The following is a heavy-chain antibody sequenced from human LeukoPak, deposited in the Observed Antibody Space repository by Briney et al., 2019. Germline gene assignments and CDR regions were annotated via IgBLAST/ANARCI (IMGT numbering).Heavy chain of an antibody. CDR2: INWNRRSI. V-gene: IGHV3-9*01. D-gene: IGHD6-19*01. CDR3: AKDLYSSGWSPLQH. J-gene: IGHJ1*01. CDR1: GFTFDDYA. Sequence: HPGGSLRLSCAASGFTFDDYAMHWVRQAPGKGLEWVSGINWNRRSIGYADSVKGRFTISRDNAKSSLYLQMNSLRPEDTAVYYCAKDLYSSGWSPLQHWGQGTLVTVSS.